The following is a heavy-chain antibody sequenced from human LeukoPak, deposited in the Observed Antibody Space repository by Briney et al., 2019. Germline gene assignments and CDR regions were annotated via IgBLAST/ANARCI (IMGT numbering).Heavy chain of an antibody. J-gene: IGHJ4*02. Sequence: ASVKVSCKASGYTFTAFTTTWVRQAPGQGLEWMGWISPYNGDTEYSENVEDRVTMTADTSTATAYMELRSLRSDDSAVYYCARTDSVSSYYAPNYWGQGSLVTVSS. V-gene: IGHV1-18*01. CDR3: ARTDSVSSYYAPNY. CDR1: GYTFTAFT. CDR2: ISPYNGDT. D-gene: IGHD3-10*01.